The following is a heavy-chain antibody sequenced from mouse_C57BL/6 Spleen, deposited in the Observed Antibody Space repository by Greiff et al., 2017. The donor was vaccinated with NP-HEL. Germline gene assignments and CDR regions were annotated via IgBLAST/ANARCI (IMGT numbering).Heavy chain of an antibody. CDR1: GFNIKDDY. Sequence: EVKLQESGAELVRPGASVKLSCTASGFNIKDDYMHWVKQRPEQGLEWIGWIDPENGDTEYASKFQGKATITADTSSNTAYLQLSSLTSEDTAVYYCTTWFITGYWGQGTTLTVSS. CDR3: TTWFITGY. V-gene: IGHV14-4*01. J-gene: IGHJ2*01. D-gene: IGHD1-1*01. CDR2: IDPENGDT.